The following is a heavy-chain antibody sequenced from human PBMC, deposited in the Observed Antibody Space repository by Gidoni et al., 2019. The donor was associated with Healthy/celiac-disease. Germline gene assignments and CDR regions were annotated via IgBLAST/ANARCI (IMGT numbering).Heavy chain of an antibody. V-gene: IGHV3-48*02. CDR3: AREPHYDSSGYSYYFDY. CDR1: GFTFSSYS. J-gene: IGHJ4*02. D-gene: IGHD3-22*01. CDR2: ISSSSSTI. Sequence: EVQLVESGGGLVQPGGSLRLSCAASGFTFSSYSMNWVRQAPGKGLEWVSYISSSSSTIYYADSVKGRFTISRDNAKNSLYLQMNSLRDEDTAVYYCAREPHYDSSGYSYYFDYWGQGTLVTVSS.